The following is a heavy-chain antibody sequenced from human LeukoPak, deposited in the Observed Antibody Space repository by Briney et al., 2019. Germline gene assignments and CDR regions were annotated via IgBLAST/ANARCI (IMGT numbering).Heavy chain of an antibody. CDR3: AKNVVGITD. J-gene: IGHJ1*01. Sequence: GGSLRLSCAASGFTFSSYAMSWVRQAPGKGLEWVSGISNDGGNTNYADSVKGRFTISRDNSKNTLYPQMSSLRAEDTAVYFCAKNVVGITDWGQGTLLTVSS. CDR2: ISNDGGNT. D-gene: IGHD1-26*01. V-gene: IGHV3-23*01. CDR1: GFTFSSYA.